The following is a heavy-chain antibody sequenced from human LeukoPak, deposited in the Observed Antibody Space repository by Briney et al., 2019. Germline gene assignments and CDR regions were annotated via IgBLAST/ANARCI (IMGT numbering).Heavy chain of an antibody. J-gene: IGHJ4*02. D-gene: IGHD4-17*01. CDR1: GFTVSSNY. CDR3: ARSHDYGSYYFDY. CDR2: IYSGGST. V-gene: IGHV3-53*01. Sequence: GGSLRLSCAASGFTVSSNYMSWVRQAPGKGLEWVSVIYSGGSTYYADSVKGRFTISRDNSKNTLYLQMNSVRAEDTAVYYCARSHDYGSYYFDYWGQGTLVTVSS.